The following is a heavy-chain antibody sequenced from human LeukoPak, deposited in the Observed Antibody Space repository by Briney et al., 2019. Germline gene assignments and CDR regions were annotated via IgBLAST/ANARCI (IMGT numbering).Heavy chain of an antibody. D-gene: IGHD3-22*01. CDR1: GGSISSGSYY. Sequence: PSETLSLTCTVSGGSISSGSYYWSWIRQSPGKGLEWIASVSYSGTVYYNPSLESRVTISLDTSKNQFSLTMNSVTAADTAVYYCARAQHSSGYSLYYYYYYMDVWGKGTTVTISS. CDR3: ARAQHSSGYSLYYYYYYMDV. J-gene: IGHJ6*03. V-gene: IGHV4-39*07. CDR2: VSYSGTV.